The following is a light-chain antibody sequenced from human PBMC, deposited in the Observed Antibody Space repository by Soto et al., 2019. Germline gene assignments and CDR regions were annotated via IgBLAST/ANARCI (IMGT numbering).Light chain of an antibody. J-gene: IGKJ1*01. CDR1: QSVSSSY. CDR3: QNYNSYSEE. Sequence: EIVLTHSPGTLSLSPGEIVTLSCRAIQSVSSSYLAWYQQKPGQAPRVLIYGASSRATGIPDRFRGSGSGTEFTLTISSLQPDDFATYYCQNYNSYSEEFGQGTKVDIK. V-gene: IGKV3-20*01. CDR2: GAS.